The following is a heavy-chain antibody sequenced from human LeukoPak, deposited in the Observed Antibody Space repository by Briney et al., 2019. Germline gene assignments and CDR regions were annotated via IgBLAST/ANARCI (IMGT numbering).Heavy chain of an antibody. CDR3: AKDRTQEIAKFDY. CDR2: ISASGGST. Sequence: GGSLGLSCAASGLTFSSHGMSWVGQAPGKGLEWVTAISASGGSTYYADSVKGRATITRDNPKNTLFLQMNSLRAEDTAVYYCAKDRTQEIAKFDYWGQGTLVTVSS. D-gene: IGHD6-13*01. CDR1: GLTFSSHG. J-gene: IGHJ4*02. V-gene: IGHV3-23*01.